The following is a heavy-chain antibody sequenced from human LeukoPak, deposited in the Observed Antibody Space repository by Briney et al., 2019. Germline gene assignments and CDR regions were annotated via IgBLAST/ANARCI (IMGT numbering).Heavy chain of an antibody. CDR1: GFTFSSYG. CDR2: ISYDGSNK. CDR3: ARQGGAYNFLTGSSPGAMDI. D-gene: IGHD3-9*01. J-gene: IGHJ6*02. Sequence: GGSLRLSCAASGFTFSSYGMHWVRQAPGKGLEWVAVISYDGSNKYYGDSVKGRIAISRDNSKNSLYLQLNSLRADDTAKYYCARQGGAYNFLTGSSPGAMDIWGQGTTVTVSS. V-gene: IGHV3-30*03.